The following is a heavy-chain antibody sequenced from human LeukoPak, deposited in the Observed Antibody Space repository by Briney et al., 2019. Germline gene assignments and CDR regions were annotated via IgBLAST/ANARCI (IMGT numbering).Heavy chain of an antibody. CDR3: ARGPRGYSYGYGRRSSYFDY. Sequence: SETLSLTCAVYGGSLSGYYWSWIRQPPGKGLEWIGEINHSGSTNYNPSLKSRVTISVDTSKNQFSLKLSSVTAADTAVYYCARGPRGYSYGYGRRSSYFDYWGQGTLVTVSS. J-gene: IGHJ4*02. CDR2: INHSGST. CDR1: GGSLSGYY. D-gene: IGHD5-18*01. V-gene: IGHV4-34*01.